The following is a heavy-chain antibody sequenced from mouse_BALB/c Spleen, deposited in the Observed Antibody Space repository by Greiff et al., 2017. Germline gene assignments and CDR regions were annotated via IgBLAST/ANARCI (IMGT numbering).Heavy chain of an antibody. D-gene: IGHD1-1*01. Sequence: EVQLVESGGGLVQPGGSRKLSCAASGFTFSDYGMAWVRQAPGKGPEWVAFISNLAYSIYYADTVTGRFTISRENAKNTLYLEMSSLRSEDTAMYYCARNDGNIYYFDYWGQGTTLTVSS. CDR1: GFTFSDYG. CDR3: ARNDGNIYYFDY. CDR2: ISNLAYSI. V-gene: IGHV5-15*02. J-gene: IGHJ2*01.